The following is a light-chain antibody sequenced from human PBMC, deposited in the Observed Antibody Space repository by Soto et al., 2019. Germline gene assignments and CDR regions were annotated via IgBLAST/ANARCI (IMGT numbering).Light chain of an antibody. Sequence: QSVLTQPPSVSGAPGETVTISCTGSSSNIGAGNDVPWFKQLPGTAPPLVITGDYIRPSVVPDPFSGSKSVTSASLTIAGLQAADEGDYDCQPYASARGAVLFGGRTKLTVL. V-gene: IGLV1-40*01. CDR1: SSNIGAGND. CDR3: QPYASARGAVL. CDR2: GDY. J-gene: IGLJ2*01.